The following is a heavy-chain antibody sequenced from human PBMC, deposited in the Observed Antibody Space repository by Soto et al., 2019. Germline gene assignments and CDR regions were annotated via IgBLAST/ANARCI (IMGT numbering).Heavy chain of an antibody. CDR2: IERDDDDK. J-gene: IGHJ6*02. CDR1: GFSLTSPGMC. CDR3: ARSIRGPRRFNGMDV. Sequence: SGPTLVNPTETLTLTCTFSGFSLTSPGMCVSWIRQPPGKALEWLALIERDDDDKYYSTSLKTRLTISKDTRKNQVVLTMANIDPADTGTYYCARSIRGPRRFNGMDVWGQGTTVTDSS. V-gene: IGHV2-70*13. D-gene: IGHD1-20*01.